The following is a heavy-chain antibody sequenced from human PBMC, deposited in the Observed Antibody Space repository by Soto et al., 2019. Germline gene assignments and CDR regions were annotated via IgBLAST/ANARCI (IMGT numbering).Heavy chain of an antibody. Sequence: AGETLRISCKSSGYSFTDYWIGWVRQIPGKGLEWMGIIYPGDSDARYSPSFQGQVTISVDTSINTAFLRWNSLTASDTAMYYCARQADYNILTGYFYYFDYWGQGSLVTVSS. V-gene: IGHV5-51*01. J-gene: IGHJ4*02. D-gene: IGHD3-9*01. CDR2: IYPGDSDA. CDR3: ARQADYNILTGYFYYFDY. CDR1: GYSFTDYW.